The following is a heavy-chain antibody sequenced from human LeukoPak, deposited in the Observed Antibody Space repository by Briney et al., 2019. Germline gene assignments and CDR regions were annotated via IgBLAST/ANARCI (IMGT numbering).Heavy chain of an antibody. CDR1: DGSISSYY. CDR3: ARAPLAVAGRWYFDY. V-gene: IGHV4-59*01. Sequence: PSETLSLTCTVSDGSISSYYWSWIRQPPGKGLEWIGYIYYSGSTNYNPSLKSRVTISVDTSKNQFSLKLSSVTAADTAVYYCARAPLAVAGRWYFDYWGQGTLVTVSS. CDR2: IYYSGST. J-gene: IGHJ4*02. D-gene: IGHD6-19*01.